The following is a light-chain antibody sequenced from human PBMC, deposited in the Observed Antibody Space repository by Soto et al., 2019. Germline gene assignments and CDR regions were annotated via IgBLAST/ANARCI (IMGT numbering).Light chain of an antibody. J-gene: IGKJ1*01. CDR2: GAS. CDR1: QSISRY. V-gene: IGKV1-39*01. CDR3: QQYNTYPRT. Sequence: DIQMTQSPSSLSASVGDRVTITCRASQSISRYLNWYQQKPGKAPKLLIYGASSLQRGVPSRFSGSGSGTDFTLTITSLQPEDFTTYYCQQYNTYPRTFGLGTKVEIK.